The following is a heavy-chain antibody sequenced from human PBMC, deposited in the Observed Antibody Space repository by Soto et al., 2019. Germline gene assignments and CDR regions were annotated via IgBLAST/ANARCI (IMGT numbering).Heavy chain of an antibody. D-gene: IGHD3-3*01. CDR3: ASSYYDFWSGYYTSWFDP. V-gene: IGHV4-30-4*01. CDR2: IYYSGST. J-gene: IGHJ5*02. CDR1: GGSISSGDYY. Sequence: QVQLQESGPGLVKPSQTLSLTCTVSGGSISSGDYYWSWIRQPPGKGLEWIGYIYYSGSTYYNPSLKGRVTISVDTSKNRFSLKLGSVTAADTAVYYCASSYYDFWSGYYTSWFDPWGQGTLVTVSS.